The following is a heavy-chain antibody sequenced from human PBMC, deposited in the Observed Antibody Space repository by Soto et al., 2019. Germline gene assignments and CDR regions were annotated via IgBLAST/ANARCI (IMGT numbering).Heavy chain of an antibody. CDR1: GFTFSSYG. Sequence: LRLSCAASGFTFSSYGMHWVRQAPGKGLEWVAVISYDGSNKYYADSVRGRFTISRDNSKNTLYLQMNSLRAEDTAAYYCAKDNYYDSSNFDYWGQGTLVTVSS. V-gene: IGHV3-30*18. J-gene: IGHJ4*02. CDR3: AKDNYYDSSNFDY. D-gene: IGHD3-22*01. CDR2: ISYDGSNK.